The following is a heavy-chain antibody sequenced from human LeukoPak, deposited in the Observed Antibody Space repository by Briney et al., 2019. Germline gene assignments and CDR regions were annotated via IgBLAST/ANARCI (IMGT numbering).Heavy chain of an antibody. Sequence: SETLSLTCTVSGGSISSSSYYWGWIRQPPGKGLEWIGSIYYSGSTYYNPSLKSRVTISVDTSKNQFSLKLSSVTAADTAVYYCARGVYDFWSGYKQNWFDPWGQGTLVTVSS. D-gene: IGHD3-3*01. CDR3: ARGVYDFWSGYKQNWFDP. CDR1: GGSISSSSYY. CDR2: IYYSGST. J-gene: IGHJ5*02. V-gene: IGHV4-39*01.